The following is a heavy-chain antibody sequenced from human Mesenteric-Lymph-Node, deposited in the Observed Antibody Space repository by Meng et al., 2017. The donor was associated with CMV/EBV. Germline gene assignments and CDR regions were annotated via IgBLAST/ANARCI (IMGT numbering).Heavy chain of an antibody. CDR1: GFTFSSYA. D-gene: IGHD3-3*01. V-gene: IGHV3-30*04. J-gene: IGHJ6*02. CDR2: ISYDGSNK. Sequence: GESLKISCAASGFTFSSYAMHWVRQAPGKGLEWVAVISYDGSNKYYADSVKGRFTISRDNSKNTLYLQMNSLRAEDTAVYYCARSNVQSGYFTTYYYYGMDVWGQGTTVTVSS. CDR3: ARSNVQSGYFTTYYYYGMDV.